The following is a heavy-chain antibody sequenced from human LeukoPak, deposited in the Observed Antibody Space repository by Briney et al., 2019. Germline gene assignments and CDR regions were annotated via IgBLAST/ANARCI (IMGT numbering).Heavy chain of an antibody. CDR3: ARNNNLVGATNNDAFDI. V-gene: IGHV4-59*01. CDR2: IHHSGRT. Sequence: GSLRLSCAASGFTFSSYAMSWVRQAPGKGLEWIAYIHHSGRTSYSPSLRSRVTISIDTSKKQLSLKVRSVTAADTAVYYCARNNNLVGATNNDAFDIWGQGTMVTVSS. CDR1: GFTFSSYA. J-gene: IGHJ3*02. D-gene: IGHD1-26*01.